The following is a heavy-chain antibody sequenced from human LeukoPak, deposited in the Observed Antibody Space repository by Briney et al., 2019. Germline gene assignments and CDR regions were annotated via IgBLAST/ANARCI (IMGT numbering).Heavy chain of an antibody. Sequence: GGSLRLSCAASGFTFSSYWMSWVRQAPGKGPEWVANIKQDGSEKYYVDSVKGRFTISRDNAKNSLYLQMNSLRAEDTAVYYCAREESDYGGNFARYWGQGTMVTVSS. V-gene: IGHV3-7*01. CDR3: AREESDYGGNFARY. CDR2: IKQDGSEK. J-gene: IGHJ3*01. D-gene: IGHD4-23*01. CDR1: GFTFSSYW.